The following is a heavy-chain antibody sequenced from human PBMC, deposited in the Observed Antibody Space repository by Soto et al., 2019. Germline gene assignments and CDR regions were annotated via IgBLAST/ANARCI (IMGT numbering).Heavy chain of an antibody. CDR2: IYHSGTT. D-gene: IGHD1-26*01. CDR1: GDSITGSY. Sequence: SETLSLTCTVSGDSITGSYWSWIRQPPGKTLEWIGYIYHSGTTTYNPSLKSRVSVSVDTSKNQFSLRLTSVIAADTAVYYCARDMPYAAGSLAGCDYWGQGILVTVSS. CDR3: ARDMPYAAGSLAGCDY. V-gene: IGHV4-59*01. J-gene: IGHJ4*02.